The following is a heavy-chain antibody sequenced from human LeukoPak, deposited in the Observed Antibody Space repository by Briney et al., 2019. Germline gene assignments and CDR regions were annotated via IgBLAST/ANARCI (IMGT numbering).Heavy chain of an antibody. J-gene: IGHJ4*02. Sequence: PSETLSLTCTVSGGSISSYYWSWIRQPPAKGLEWIGYIYYSGSTNYSPSLKSRVTISVDTSKNQFSLKLSSVTAADTAVYYCARGRGVRGGNFDYWGQGTLVTVSS. CDR3: ARGRGVRGGNFDY. D-gene: IGHD3-10*01. V-gene: IGHV4-59*01. CDR2: IYYSGST. CDR1: GGSISSYY.